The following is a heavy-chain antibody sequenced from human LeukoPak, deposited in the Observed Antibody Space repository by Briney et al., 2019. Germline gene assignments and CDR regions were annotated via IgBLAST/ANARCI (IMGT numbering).Heavy chain of an antibody. CDR3: AKGRDGYNQGDYFDY. D-gene: IGHD5-24*01. Sequence: GGSLRLSCAASGFTFDDYTMHWVRQAPGKGLEWVSLISWDGGSTYYADSVKGRFTTSRDNSKNSLYLQMNSLRTEDTALYYCAKGRDGYNQGDYFDYWGQGTLVTVSS. CDR2: ISWDGGST. V-gene: IGHV3-43*01. J-gene: IGHJ4*02. CDR1: GFTFDDYT.